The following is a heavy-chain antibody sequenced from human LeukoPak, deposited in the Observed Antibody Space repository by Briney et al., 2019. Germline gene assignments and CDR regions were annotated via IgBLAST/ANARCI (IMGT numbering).Heavy chain of an antibody. D-gene: IGHD2-15*01. CDR3: ARGIVEVVGASDHFDY. V-gene: IGHV1-2*02. CDR2: INPNSGGT. CDR1: GYTFTGYY. J-gene: IGHJ4*02. Sequence: ASVKVSCKASGYTFTGYYMHWVRQAPGQGLEWMGWINPNSGGTNYAQKFQGRVTMTRDTSISTAYMELSRLRSDDTALYFCARGIVEVVGASDHFDYWGQGTLITVSS.